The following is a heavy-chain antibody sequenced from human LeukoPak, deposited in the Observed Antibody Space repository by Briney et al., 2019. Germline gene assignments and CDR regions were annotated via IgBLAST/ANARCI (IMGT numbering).Heavy chain of an antibody. CDR1: GYTFSSYA. J-gene: IGHJ5*02. CDR3: ARGPTTTVTKSWFDP. Sequence: ASVKVSCKASGYTFSSYAIHWVRQAPGQSLEWMGWINAGNGNTKYSQKFQGRVTIIRDTSANTAYMELSSLRSEDTAVYYCARGPTTTVTKSWFDPWGQGTLSPSPQ. CDR2: INAGNGNT. D-gene: IGHD4-17*01. V-gene: IGHV1-3*01.